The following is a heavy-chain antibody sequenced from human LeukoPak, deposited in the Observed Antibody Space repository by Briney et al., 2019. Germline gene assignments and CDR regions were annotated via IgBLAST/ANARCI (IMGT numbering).Heavy chain of an antibody. Sequence: GGAPRLPFSAPGFPFFNHAISWGRPAPGEGVGGGSAISGSGDSTYYADSVKGRFTISRDSSMETLYLQMNSLRAEDTATYFCAKRLSFGVAIGDFDYWGQGTLVTVSS. CDR1: GFPFFNHA. D-gene: IGHD3-3*01. J-gene: IGHJ4*02. CDR3: AKRLSFGVAIGDFDY. V-gene: IGHV3-23*01. CDR2: ISGSGDST.